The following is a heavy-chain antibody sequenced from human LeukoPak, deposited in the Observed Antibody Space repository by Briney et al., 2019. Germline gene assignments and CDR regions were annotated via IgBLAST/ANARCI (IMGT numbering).Heavy chain of an antibody. D-gene: IGHD1-14*01. J-gene: IGHJ4*02. CDR1: GFTVITND. CDR2: LYSDGNT. CDR3: ARGVEPLAANTLAY. V-gene: IGHV3-53*01. Sequence: GGSLRLSCAASGFTVITNDMTWVRQAPGKGLEWVSVLYSDGNTKYAGSVQGRFTISRDNSKNTLYLEVNSLSPDDTAVYYCARGVEPLAANTLAYWGQGALVTVSS.